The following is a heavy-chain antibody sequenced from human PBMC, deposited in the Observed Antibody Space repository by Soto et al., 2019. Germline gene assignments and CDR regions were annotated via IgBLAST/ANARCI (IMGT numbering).Heavy chain of an antibody. D-gene: IGHD3-3*01. CDR1: GYTFTSYY. CDR2: INPSGGST. CDR3: ARFSRGYYNYYYYGMDV. J-gene: IGHJ6*02. Sequence: ASVKVSCKASGYTFTSYYMHWVLQAPGQGLEWMGIINPSGGSTSYAQKFQGRVTMTRDTSTSTVYMELSSLRSEDTAVYYCARFSRGYYNYYYYGMDVWGQGTTVTVSS. V-gene: IGHV1-46*01.